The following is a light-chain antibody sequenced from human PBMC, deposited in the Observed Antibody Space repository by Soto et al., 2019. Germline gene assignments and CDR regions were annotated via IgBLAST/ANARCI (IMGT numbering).Light chain of an antibody. CDR1: SNDVGGYNY. CDR3: TSYTSISTVV. Sequence: QSAMTQPASVSGSPGRSIAISCTGTSNDVGGYNYVSWYQQEPGKAPKLLIYDVTTRPSGVSSRFSGSKSGNTASLTISGLQTEDEANYYCTSYTSISTVVFGGGTKLTVL. CDR2: DVT. V-gene: IGLV2-14*01. J-gene: IGLJ3*02.